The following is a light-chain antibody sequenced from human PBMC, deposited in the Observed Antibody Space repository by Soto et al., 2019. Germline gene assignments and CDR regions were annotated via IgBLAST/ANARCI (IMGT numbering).Light chain of an antibody. J-gene: IGLJ1*01. Sequence: QSALTQPASVSGSPGQSITISCTGTSSDVGGYNYVSWYQQHPGKAPKLMIYDVSNRPSGVSNRFSGSQSGNTASLTISGLQAEDEADYYCRSYTSSSTLVFGTGTKLTVL. CDR3: RSYTSSSTLV. CDR2: DVS. V-gene: IGLV2-14*01. CDR1: SSDVGGYNY.